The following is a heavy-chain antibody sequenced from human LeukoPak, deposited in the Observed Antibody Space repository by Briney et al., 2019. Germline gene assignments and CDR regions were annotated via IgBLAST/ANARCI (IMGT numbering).Heavy chain of an antibody. CDR3: ARDRGYSYGPDY. Sequence: SETLSLTCTVSGGSISSYYWSWIRQPPGKGLEWIGYIYYSGSTNYNPSLKSRVTISVDTSKNQFSLKLSSVTAAGTAVYYCARDRGYSYGPDYWGQGTLVTVSS. CDR2: IYYSGST. V-gene: IGHV4-59*01. D-gene: IGHD5-18*01. CDR1: GGSISSYY. J-gene: IGHJ4*02.